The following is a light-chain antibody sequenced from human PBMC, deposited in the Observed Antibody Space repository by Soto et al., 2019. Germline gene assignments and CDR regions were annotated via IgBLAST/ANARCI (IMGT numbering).Light chain of an antibody. CDR3: QQPDSYPCT. CDR2: AAS. V-gene: IGKV1-9*01. CDR1: QGFSNS. J-gene: IGKJ2*02. Sequence: DIQLTQSPSFLSASVGDRVTITCRASQGFSNSLAWYQQKPGKAPKLLIYAASTLQSGVPSRFSGSGSGTVFTLTISSLQPDDFATYYCQQPDSYPCTFGEGTKVEIK.